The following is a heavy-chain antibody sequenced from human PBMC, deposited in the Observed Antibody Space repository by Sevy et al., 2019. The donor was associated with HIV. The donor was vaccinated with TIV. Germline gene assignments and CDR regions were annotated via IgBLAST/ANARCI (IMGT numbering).Heavy chain of an antibody. J-gene: IGHJ4*02. Sequence: SETLSLTCAVYSGSFSAYYWSWIRQPPGKGLEWIGEFNHSGSTNYNPSLKSRVTISLHTSKNQFSLKLTSVTAADTAVYYCARGVTVTTVPYYFDYWGQGTLVTVSS. CDR3: ARGVTVTTVPYYFDY. V-gene: IGHV4-34*01. CDR1: SGSFSAYY. D-gene: IGHD4-4*01. CDR2: FNHSGST.